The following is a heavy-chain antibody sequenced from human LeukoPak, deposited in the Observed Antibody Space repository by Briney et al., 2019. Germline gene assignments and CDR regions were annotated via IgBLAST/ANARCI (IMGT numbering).Heavy chain of an antibody. Sequence: PSETLSLTCTVSGGSISTYYWSWIRQPPGKGLEWIGSIHYSGRTSFNPSLESRVTISLDTSKNQFSLKLSSVTAADTAVYFCARDRFGELDYWGQGTLVTVSS. CDR3: ARDRFGELDY. CDR2: IHYSGRT. D-gene: IGHD3-10*01. J-gene: IGHJ4*02. CDR1: GGSISTYY. V-gene: IGHV4-59*01.